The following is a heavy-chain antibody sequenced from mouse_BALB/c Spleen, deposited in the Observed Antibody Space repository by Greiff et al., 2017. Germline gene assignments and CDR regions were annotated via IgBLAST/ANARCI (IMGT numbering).Heavy chain of an antibody. J-gene: IGHJ2*01. CDR2: INSNGGST. V-gene: IGHV5-6-3*01. CDR1: GFTFSSYG. CDR3: ARDGPYYYGSSYDYFDY. D-gene: IGHD1-1*01. Sequence: EVKVVESGGGLVQPGGSLKLSCAASGFTFSSYGMSWVRQTPDKRLELVATINSNGGSTYYPDSVKGRFTISRDNAKNTLYLQMSSLKSEDTAMYYCARDGPYYYGSSYDYFDYWGQGTTLTVSS.